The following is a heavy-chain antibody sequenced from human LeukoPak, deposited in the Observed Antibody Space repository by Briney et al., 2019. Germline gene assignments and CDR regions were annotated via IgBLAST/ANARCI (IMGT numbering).Heavy chain of an antibody. CDR1: GGSISSSSYY. V-gene: IGHV4-39*01. CDR2: IYYSGST. J-gene: IGHJ4*02. CDR3: ARLPGNYFDY. Sequence: SETLSLTCTVSGGSISSSSYYWGWIRQPPGKGLEWIGSIYYSGSTYYNPSLKSRVTISVDTSKNQFSLKLSSVTAADTAVYYCARLPGNYFDYWGQGTLVTVSS.